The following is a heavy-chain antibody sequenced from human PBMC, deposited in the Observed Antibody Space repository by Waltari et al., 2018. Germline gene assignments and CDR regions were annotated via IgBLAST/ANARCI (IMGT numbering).Heavy chain of an antibody. CDR2: IQQAANGI. V-gene: IGHV3-7*03. CDR3: ARWRGEQSEFDS. CDR1: GFTFRSYS. Sequence: EVQLVESGGGLVQPGGSLRLSWEASGFTFRSYSMAWVRQAPGKGLEWVANIQQAANGIEYVDSVKGRFTISRDDSKNSMFLQMNSLSAEDTAMYYCARWRGEQSEFDSWGLGTLVTVSS. J-gene: IGHJ4*02. D-gene: IGHD1-26*01.